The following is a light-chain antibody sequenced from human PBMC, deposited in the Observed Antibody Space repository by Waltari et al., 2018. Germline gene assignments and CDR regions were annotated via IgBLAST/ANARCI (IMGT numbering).Light chain of an antibody. CDR1: RSVTSRY. Sequence: DIVLTQSPGALSLPPGERATLSCRASRSVTSRYLAWYQQQPGQAPRRLFYAASSRATGIPDRFSGSGSGTDVTLTISRLKPEDFAVYYCQQYGISPLYTFGEGTKREIK. CDR2: AAS. CDR3: QQYGISPLYT. V-gene: IGKV3-20*01. J-gene: IGKJ2*01.